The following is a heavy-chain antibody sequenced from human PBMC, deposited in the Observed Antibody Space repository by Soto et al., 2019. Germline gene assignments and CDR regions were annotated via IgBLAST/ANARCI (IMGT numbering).Heavy chain of an antibody. Sequence: GGSLRLSCAASGFTFSSYGMHWVRQAPGKGLEWVAVIWYDGSNKYYADSVKGRFTISRDNSKNTLYLQMNSLRAEDTAVYYCARDSHLYSSSSSQDFDPWGQGTLVTISS. CDR2: IWYDGSNK. D-gene: IGHD6-6*01. V-gene: IGHV3-33*01. CDR1: GFTFSSYG. CDR3: ARDSHLYSSSSSQDFDP. J-gene: IGHJ5*02.